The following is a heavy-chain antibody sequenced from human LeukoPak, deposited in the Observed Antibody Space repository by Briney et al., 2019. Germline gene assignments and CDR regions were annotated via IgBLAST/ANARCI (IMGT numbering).Heavy chain of an antibody. J-gene: IGHJ5*02. CDR2: IYRGGPT. CDR1: GFSFSNYA. Sequence: PGGSLRLSCAASGFSFSNYAMSWVRQAPARGPEWVSVIYRGGPTYYADSVKGRFTISRDNSKNTLYLQMNSLRAEDTAVYYCARDSYVDSEAVRWFDPWGQGTLVTVSS. D-gene: IGHD4-17*01. V-gene: IGHV3-66*01. CDR3: ARDSYVDSEAVRWFDP.